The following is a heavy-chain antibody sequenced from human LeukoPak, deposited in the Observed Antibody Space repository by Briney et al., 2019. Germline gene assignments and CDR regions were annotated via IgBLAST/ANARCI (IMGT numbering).Heavy chain of an antibody. CDR3: ARYITIFDY. J-gene: IGHJ4*02. CDR1: GGSISSYY. CDR2: IYYSGST. Sequence: SETLSLTCTVSGGSISSYYWSWIRQPPGKGLEWIGYIYYSGSTNYNPSLKSRVTISVDTSKNQFSLKLSSVTAADTVVYYCARYITIFDYWGQGTLVTVSS. V-gene: IGHV4-59*01. D-gene: IGHD3-3*01.